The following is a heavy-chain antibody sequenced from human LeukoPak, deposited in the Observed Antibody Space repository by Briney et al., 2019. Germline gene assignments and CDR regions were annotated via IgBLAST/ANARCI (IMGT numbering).Heavy chain of an antibody. CDR1: GGSISSGSYY. CDR2: IYTSGST. D-gene: IGHD3-22*01. Sequence: SQTLSLTCTVFGGSISSGSYYWSWIRQPAGKGLEWIGRIYTSGSTNYNPSLKSRVTISVDTSKNQFSLKLSSVTAADTAVYYCARGPGAMIFLRSWGQGTLVTVSS. V-gene: IGHV4-61*02. J-gene: IGHJ5*02. CDR3: ARGPGAMIFLRS.